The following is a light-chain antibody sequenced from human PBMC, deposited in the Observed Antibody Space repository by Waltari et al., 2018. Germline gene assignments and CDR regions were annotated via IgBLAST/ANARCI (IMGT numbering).Light chain of an antibody. CDR2: YAN. J-gene: IGKJ4*01. CDR3: QQGNSYPLT. Sequence: IRMSHSPSSLSASVEDKVTITCRASQGISSYLNWYQQKPGKAPKLLIYYANSLASGVPSRFIGSGSGTEFTLTISSLQPEDFATYYCQQGNSYPLTFGGGTKVEIK. CDR1: QGISSY. V-gene: IGKV1-13*02.